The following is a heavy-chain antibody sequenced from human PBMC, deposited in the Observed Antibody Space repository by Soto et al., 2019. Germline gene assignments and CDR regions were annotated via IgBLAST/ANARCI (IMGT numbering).Heavy chain of an antibody. CDR1: GGSIIVGGYF. CDR3: ARDEYYGSEIYFYYYGMDV. J-gene: IGHJ6*02. Sequence: PSETLSLTCTVSGGSIIVGGYFWSWVRQPPGKGLEWIGHIYYNGSTYYNPSLKSRVTISVDTSKNQFSLRLTSATAADMAVYYCARDEYYGSEIYFYYYGMDVWGQGTTVTVSS. CDR2: IYYNGST. V-gene: IGHV4-31*03. D-gene: IGHD3-10*01.